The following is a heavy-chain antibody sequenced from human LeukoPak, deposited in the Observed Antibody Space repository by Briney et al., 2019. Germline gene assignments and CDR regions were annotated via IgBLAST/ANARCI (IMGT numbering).Heavy chain of an antibody. CDR1: GFTFSSYA. D-gene: IGHD3-3*01. Sequence: GGSLRLSCAASGFTFSSYAMHWVRQAPGKGLEWVSAISGSGGSTYYADSVKGRFTISRDNSKNTLYLQMNSLRAEDTAVYYCAKAPDFWSGYLLSWGQGTLVTVSS. CDR2: ISGSGGST. V-gene: IGHV3-23*01. J-gene: IGHJ4*02. CDR3: AKAPDFWSGYLLS.